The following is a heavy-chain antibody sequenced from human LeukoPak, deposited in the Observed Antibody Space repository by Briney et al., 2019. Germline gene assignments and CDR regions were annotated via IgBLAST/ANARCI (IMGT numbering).Heavy chain of an antibody. D-gene: IGHD6-19*01. J-gene: IGHJ6*02. CDR1: GFTFSSYA. CDR2: ISGGGGTT. CDR3: AKLAVAGTNASYYYGIDV. Sequence: GGSLRLSCAASGFTFSSYAMNWVRQAPGKGLEWVSDISGGGGTTNYADSVKGRFTISRDNSKNTLYLQMNSLRAEDTAVYYCAKLAVAGTNASYYYGIDVWGQGTTVAVSS. V-gene: IGHV3-23*01.